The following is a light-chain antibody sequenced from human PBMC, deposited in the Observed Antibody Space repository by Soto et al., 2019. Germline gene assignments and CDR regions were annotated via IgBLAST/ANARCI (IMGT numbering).Light chain of an antibody. CDR1: QSVSSSY. J-gene: IGKJ1*01. V-gene: IGKV3-20*01. Sequence: IVLTQSPGTLSLSPGERATLSCTASQSVSSSYLAWYQQKPGQAPRLLIHGASSRATGIPDRFSGSGSGKDFTLTISRLAPEDFAVYYCQQYGSSPPWTFGQGTKVDIK. CDR3: QQYGSSPPWT. CDR2: GAS.